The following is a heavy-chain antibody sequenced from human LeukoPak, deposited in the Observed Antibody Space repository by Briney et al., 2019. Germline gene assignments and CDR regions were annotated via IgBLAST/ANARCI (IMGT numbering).Heavy chain of an antibody. CDR3: AKEGPYYYDNSGYSTFDI. Sequence: GGSLRLSCAASGFTFSSYAMSWVRQAPGKGLEWVSTIIGPSGRTYHGDSVKGRFTISRDSSKNQLYLQMNSLRAEDTAVYYCAKEGPYYYDNSGYSTFDIWGQGTMVTVSS. CDR2: IIGPSGRT. CDR1: GFTFSSYA. D-gene: IGHD3-22*01. V-gene: IGHV3-23*01. J-gene: IGHJ3*02.